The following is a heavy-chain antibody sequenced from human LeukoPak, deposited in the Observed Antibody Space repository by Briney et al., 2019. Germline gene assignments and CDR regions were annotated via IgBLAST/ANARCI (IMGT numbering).Heavy chain of an antibody. CDR3: ARGRPYCSSTSCYGNYYYYGMDV. CDR1: GFTFSSYS. D-gene: IGHD2-2*01. CDR2: ISYDGSKK. J-gene: IGHJ6*04. V-gene: IGHV3-30*03. Sequence: GSLRLSCAASGFTFSSYSMNWVRQAPGKGLEWGAVISYDGSKKYYADSVKGRFTISRDNSKNTLYLQMNSLRAEDTAVYYCARGRPYCSSTSCYGNYYYYGMDVWGKGTTVTVSS.